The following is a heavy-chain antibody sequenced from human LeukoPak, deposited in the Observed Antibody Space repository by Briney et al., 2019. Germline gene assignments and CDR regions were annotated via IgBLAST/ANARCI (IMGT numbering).Heavy chain of an antibody. CDR3: ARVVSSSPNYYYYMDV. CDR1: GGSISSGGYY. V-gene: IGHV4-30-2*01. J-gene: IGHJ6*03. CDR2: IYHSGST. Sequence: SQTLSLTCTVSGGSISSGGYYWSWIRQPPGKGLEWIGYIYHSGSTYYNPSLKSRVTISVDRSKNQFSLKLSSVTAADTAVYYCARVVSSSPNYYYYMDVWGKGTTVTVSS. D-gene: IGHD6-6*01.